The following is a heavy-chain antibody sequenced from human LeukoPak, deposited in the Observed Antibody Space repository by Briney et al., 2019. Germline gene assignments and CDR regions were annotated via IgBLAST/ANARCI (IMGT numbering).Heavy chain of an antibody. D-gene: IGHD6-19*01. J-gene: IGHJ6*02. CDR1: GGSISSGGYY. Sequence: SGTLSLTCTVSGGSISSGGYYWSWIRQHPGKGLEWIGYIYYSGSTYYNPSLKSRVTISVDTSKNQFSLKLSSVTAADTAVYYCARDHEYSSGFLGMDVWGQGTTVTVSS. CDR3: ARDHEYSSGFLGMDV. CDR2: IYYSGST. V-gene: IGHV4-31*03.